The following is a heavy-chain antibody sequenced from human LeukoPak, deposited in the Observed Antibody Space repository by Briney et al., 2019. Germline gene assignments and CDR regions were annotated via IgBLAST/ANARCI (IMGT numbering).Heavy chain of an antibody. D-gene: IGHD2-15*01. CDR3: ARQGGSYWDWFDP. Sequence: SETLSLTCAVSGYSISSGYYWGWIRQPPGKGLDWIGSIYHSGNTYYNPSLKSRVTISVDTSKNQFSLKLSSVTAADTDVYYCARQGGSYWDWFDPWGQGTLVTVSS. CDR1: GYSISSGYY. V-gene: IGHV4-38-2*01. J-gene: IGHJ5*02. CDR2: IYHSGNT.